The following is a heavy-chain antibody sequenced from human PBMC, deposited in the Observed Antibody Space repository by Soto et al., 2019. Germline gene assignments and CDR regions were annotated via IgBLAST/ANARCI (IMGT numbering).Heavy chain of an antibody. D-gene: IGHD6-13*01. CDR1: GYSFTSYW. J-gene: IGHJ6*02. Sequence: GESLKISCKGSGYSFTSYWIGWVRQMPGKGLEWMGIIYPGDSDTRYSPSFQGQVTISADKPISTAYLQWSSLKASDTAMYYCARQGTAAGIEYYYGTDVWGQGTTVTVSS. CDR2: IYPGDSDT. CDR3: ARQGTAAGIEYYYGTDV. V-gene: IGHV5-51*01.